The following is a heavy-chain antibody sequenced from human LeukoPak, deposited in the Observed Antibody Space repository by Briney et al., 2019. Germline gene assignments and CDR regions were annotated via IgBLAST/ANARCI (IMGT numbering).Heavy chain of an antibody. CDR1: GYSNSSGYY. Sequence: SETLSLTCAVSGYSNSSGYYWGWIRQPPGKGLEWIGSIYHSGSTYYNPSLKSRVTISVDTSKNQFSLKLSSVTAADTAVYYCARGLVVVAATRWFDPWGQGTLVTVSS. CDR2: IYHSGST. CDR3: ARGLVVVAATRWFDP. V-gene: IGHV4-38-2*01. J-gene: IGHJ5*02. D-gene: IGHD2-15*01.